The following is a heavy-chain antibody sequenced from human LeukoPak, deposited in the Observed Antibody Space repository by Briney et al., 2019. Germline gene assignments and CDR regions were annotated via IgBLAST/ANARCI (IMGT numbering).Heavy chain of an antibody. Sequence: PSETLSLTCAVSGGSISGSNWWSWVRQPPGKGLEWIGEIYHSGSTNYNPSLKSRVTISVDKSKNQFSLKLSSVTAADTAVYYCARNDYDFWSGFSSMDVWGKGTTVTVSS. CDR3: ARNDYDFWSGFSSMDV. V-gene: IGHV4-4*02. D-gene: IGHD3-3*01. J-gene: IGHJ6*03. CDR1: GGSISGSNW. CDR2: IYHSGST.